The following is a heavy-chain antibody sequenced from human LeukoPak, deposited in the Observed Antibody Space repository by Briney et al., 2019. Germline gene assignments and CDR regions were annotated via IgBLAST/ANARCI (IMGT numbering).Heavy chain of an antibody. CDR2: ISGSGDSR. D-gene: IGHD6-19*01. V-gene: IGHV3-23*01. CDR3: AKDHLPGIVVADRDY. CDR1: GFIFSRYG. J-gene: IGHJ4*02. Sequence: PGGTLRLSCAASGFIFSRYGMSWVRQAPGKGLEWVSAISGSGDSRYYADSVKGRFTIPRDNSKHKVYLQINSLRDEDTAIYYCAKDHLPGIVVADRDYWGQGTLVTVSS.